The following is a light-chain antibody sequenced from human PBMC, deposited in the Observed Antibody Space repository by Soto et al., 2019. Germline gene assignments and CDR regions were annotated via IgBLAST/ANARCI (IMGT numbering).Light chain of an antibody. CDR1: SSDVGNYKL. CDR3: CSYAGSYTVV. Sequence: QSVLTQPASVSGSPGQSITISCTGTSSDVGNYKLVSWYQQRPGKAPKVMIYDDTNRPSGVPDRFSGSKSGNTASLTISGLQAEDEADYYCCSYAGSYTVVFGGGTKLNVL. J-gene: IGLJ2*01. CDR2: DDT. V-gene: IGLV2-14*02.